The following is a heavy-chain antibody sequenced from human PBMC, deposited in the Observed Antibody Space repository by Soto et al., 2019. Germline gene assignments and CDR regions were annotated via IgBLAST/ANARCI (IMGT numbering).Heavy chain of an antibody. CDR1: GFTFSSYE. CDR2: ISSSGSTI. CDR3: ARGIAVAFDY. D-gene: IGHD6-19*01. V-gene: IGHV3-48*03. J-gene: IGHJ4*02. Sequence: PGGSLRLSCAASGFTFSSYEMNWVRQAPGKGLEWVSYISSSGSTIYYADSVKGRFTISRDNAKNSLYLQMNSLRAEDTAVYYCARGIAVAFDYWGQGTLVTVSS.